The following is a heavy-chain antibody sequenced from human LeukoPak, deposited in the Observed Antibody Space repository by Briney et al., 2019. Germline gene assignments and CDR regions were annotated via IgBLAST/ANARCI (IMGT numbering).Heavy chain of an antibody. CDR1: GGTFSSYA. Sequence: SVRVSCKASGGTFSSYAISWVRQAPGQGLEWMGGIIPIFGTANYAQKFQGRVTITADESTSTAYMELSSLRSEDTAVYYCAGGPVAVTHRFDYWGQGTLVTVSS. CDR2: IIPIFGTA. D-gene: IGHD4-17*01. V-gene: IGHV1-69*13. CDR3: AGGPVAVTHRFDY. J-gene: IGHJ4*02.